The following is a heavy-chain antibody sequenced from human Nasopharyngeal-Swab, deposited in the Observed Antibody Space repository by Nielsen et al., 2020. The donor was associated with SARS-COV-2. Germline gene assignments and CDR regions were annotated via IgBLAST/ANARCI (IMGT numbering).Heavy chain of an antibody. J-gene: IGHJ4*02. CDR1: GYTFIGYY. D-gene: IGHD2-15*01. Sequence: ASVNVSRQASGYTFIGYYMHWVRPAPGQGLEWMGWINPNSGGTNYAQKFQGWVTMTRDTSISTAYMELSRLRSDDTAVYYCAREGCSGGSCYSPYFDYWGQGTLVTVSS. CDR3: AREGCSGGSCYSPYFDY. V-gene: IGHV1-2*04. CDR2: INPNSGGT.